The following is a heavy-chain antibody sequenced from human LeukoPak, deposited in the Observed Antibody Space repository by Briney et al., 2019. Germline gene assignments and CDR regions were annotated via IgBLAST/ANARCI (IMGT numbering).Heavy chain of an antibody. Sequence: GGSLRLSCAASGFTFSSYSMNWVRQAPGKGLEWVSYISSSGSTIYYADSVKGRFTISRDNAENSLYLQMNSLRAEDTAVYYCAELGITMIGGVWGKGTTVTISS. CDR3: AELGITMIGGV. D-gene: IGHD3-10*02. CDR1: GFTFSSYS. J-gene: IGHJ6*04. CDR2: ISSSGSTI. V-gene: IGHV3-48*04.